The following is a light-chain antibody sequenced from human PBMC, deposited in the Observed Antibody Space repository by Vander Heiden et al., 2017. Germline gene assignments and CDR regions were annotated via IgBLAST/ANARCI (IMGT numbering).Light chain of an antibody. J-gene: IGKJ1*01. CDR1: HSVSSY. CDR3: QHRSGWLPGT. V-gene: IGKV3-11*01. Sequence: EIVLTQSPATRSLSPGEGATLSCRASHSVSSYLAWYQHKPGQAPRLLIYEASNRATGIPGRFSGTGSGTDFTLTISSLEPEDSAVYYCQHRSGWLPGTFGPGTKVEIK. CDR2: EAS.